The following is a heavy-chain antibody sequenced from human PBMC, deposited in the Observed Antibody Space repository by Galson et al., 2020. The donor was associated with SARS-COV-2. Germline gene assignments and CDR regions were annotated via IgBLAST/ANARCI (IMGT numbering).Heavy chain of an antibody. CDR1: GFIFSRLG. D-gene: IGHD3-16*01. CDR2: IWNDGRTT. J-gene: IGHJ6*02. CDR3: AKDLQGLGGYYDAGMDV. V-gene: IGHV3-33*06. Sequence: GGSLRLSCAASGFIFSRLGIHWVRQAPGKGLEWVAVIWNDGRTTSYVYSVNVRFTISKDNSKNTLYLQMNNLRPENTAVYYCAKDLQGLGGYYDAGMDVWGQGTTVAVSS.